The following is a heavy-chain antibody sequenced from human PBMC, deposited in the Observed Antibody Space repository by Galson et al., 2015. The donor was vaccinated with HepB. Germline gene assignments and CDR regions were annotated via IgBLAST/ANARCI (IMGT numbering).Heavy chain of an antibody. J-gene: IGHJ4*02. CDR2: ITSSGSTI. V-gene: IGHV3-48*03. D-gene: IGHD6-19*01. CDR3: ARGGAGTGYHYDY. Sequence: CAASGFTFSSFEMSWVRQAPGKGLEWISCITSSGSTIYYADSMRGRFTVSRDNAKNSLYLQMNSLRADDTAAYFCARGGAGTGYHYDYWGQGTLVTVSS. CDR1: GFTFSSFE.